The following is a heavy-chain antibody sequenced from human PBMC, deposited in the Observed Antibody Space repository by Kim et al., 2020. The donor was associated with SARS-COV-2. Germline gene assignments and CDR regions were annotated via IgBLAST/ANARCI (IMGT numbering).Heavy chain of an antibody. CDR1: GFTFSSYA. CDR2: ISGSGGST. CDR3: YKDQPPITGTKPAFDY. V-gene: IGHV3-23*01. D-gene: IGHD1-20*01. Sequence: GGSLRLSCAASGFTFSSYAMSWVRQAPGKGLEWVSAISGSGGSTYYADSVKGRFTISRDNSKNTLYLQMNSLRAEDTAVYYCYKDQPPITGTKPAFDYWGQGTLVTVSS. J-gene: IGHJ4*02.